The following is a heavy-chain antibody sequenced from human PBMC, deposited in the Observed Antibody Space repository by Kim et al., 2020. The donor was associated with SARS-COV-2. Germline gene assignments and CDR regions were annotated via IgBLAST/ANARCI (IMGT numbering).Heavy chain of an antibody. V-gene: IGHV1-46*01. J-gene: IGHJ4*02. CDR3: AREYVTLATRFDY. Sequence: YAQKFQGRVTMTRDTSTSTVYMELSSLRSEDTAVYYCAREYVTLATRFDYWGQGTLVTVSS. D-gene: IGHD4-4*01.